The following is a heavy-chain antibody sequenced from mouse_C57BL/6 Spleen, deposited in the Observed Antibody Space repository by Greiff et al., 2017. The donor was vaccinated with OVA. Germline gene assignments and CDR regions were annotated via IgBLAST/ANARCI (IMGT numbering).Heavy chain of an antibody. Sequence: QVQLKESGAELVKPGASVKMSCKASGYTFTSYWITWVKQRPGQGLEWIGDIYPGSGSTNYNEKFKSKATLTVDTSSSTAYMQLSSLTSEDSAVYYCARRDEGYFDVWGTGTTVTVSS. V-gene: IGHV1-55*01. D-gene: IGHD3-3*01. CDR1: GYTFTSYW. CDR2: IYPGSGST. CDR3: ARRDEGYFDV. J-gene: IGHJ1*03.